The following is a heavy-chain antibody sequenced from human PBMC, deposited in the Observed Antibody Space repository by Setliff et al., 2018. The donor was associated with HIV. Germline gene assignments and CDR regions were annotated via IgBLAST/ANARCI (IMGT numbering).Heavy chain of an antibody. Sequence: ASVKVSCKASGYTFSNYYIHWVRQAPGQGLEWMGIINPSAVTSYGQKFQGRLTVTRDTSTGTVYMDLSSLRSEDTAVYYCARAYYDSVWGSHRYRFYYFDYWGQGSLVTVSS. CDR2: INPSAVT. CDR3: ARAYYDSVWGSHRYRFYYFDY. J-gene: IGHJ4*02. V-gene: IGHV1-46*01. D-gene: IGHD3-16*02. CDR1: GYTFSNYY.